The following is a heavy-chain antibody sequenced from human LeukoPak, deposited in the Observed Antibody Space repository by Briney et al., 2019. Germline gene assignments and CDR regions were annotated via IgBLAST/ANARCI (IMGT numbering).Heavy chain of an antibody. CDR1: GFTFSTYS. V-gene: IGHV3-48*01. CDR3: ARDRSGP. CDR2: ISADSTMI. Sequence: PGGSLRLSCAASGFTFSTYSMSWVRQAPGKGLEWVSYISADSTMINYADSVKGRFTISRDNAKNSLYLQMNRLTTDDTAVYYCARDRSGPWGQGTLVTVSS. D-gene: IGHD3-16*02. J-gene: IGHJ5*02.